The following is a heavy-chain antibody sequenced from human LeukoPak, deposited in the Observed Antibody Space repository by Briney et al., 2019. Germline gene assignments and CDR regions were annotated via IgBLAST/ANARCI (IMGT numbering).Heavy chain of an antibody. V-gene: IGHV1-8*03. CDR3: ARGIMVRGVILRRYYYYYMDV. CDR1: GYTFTSYD. Sequence: GESLKISCKASGYTFTSYDINWVRQATGPGLEWMGCMNPNSGNTGYAQKFQGRVTITRNTSISTAYMELSSLRSEDTAVYYCARGIMVRGVILRRYYYYYMDVWGKGTTVTVSS. J-gene: IGHJ6*03. D-gene: IGHD3-10*01. CDR2: MNPNSGNT.